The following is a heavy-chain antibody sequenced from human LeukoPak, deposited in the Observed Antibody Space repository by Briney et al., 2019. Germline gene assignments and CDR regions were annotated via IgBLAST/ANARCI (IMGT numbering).Heavy chain of an antibody. CDR1: GFNFGDYP. D-gene: IGHD3-3*01. V-gene: IGHV3-49*03. CDR3: TRDHDFWRGPLDV. Sequence: GGSLRLSCTASGFNFGDYPLSWFRQAPGVGLEWVAFIRREGYGGTTEYAASVKGRFTISRDDSKSIAYLQMNSLKTEDTGVYYCTRDHDFWRGPLDVWGKGTTVTVSS. J-gene: IGHJ6*04. CDR2: IRREGYGGTT.